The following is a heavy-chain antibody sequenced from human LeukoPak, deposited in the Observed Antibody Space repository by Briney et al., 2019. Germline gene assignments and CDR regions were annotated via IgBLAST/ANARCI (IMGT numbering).Heavy chain of an antibody. CDR2: IHHDGTKE. J-gene: IGHJ4*02. CDR1: GFTFTTFG. Sequence: GTSLRLSCTASGFTFTTFGYHWVRQAPGKGLEWVAIIHHDGTKENFAESVKGRFTISRDPSRNTLYLHMSNLRAEDTAMYYCARDFTYGSLDYRGQGTPVTVSS. CDR3: ARDFTYGSLDY. V-gene: IGHV3-33*01. D-gene: IGHD1-14*01.